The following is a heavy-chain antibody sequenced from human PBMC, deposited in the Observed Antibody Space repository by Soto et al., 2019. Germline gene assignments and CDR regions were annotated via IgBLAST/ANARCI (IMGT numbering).Heavy chain of an antibody. Sequence: ASVKVSCKASGYTFTSYGISWVRQAPGQGLEWMGWISAYNGNTNYAQKLQGRVTMTTDTSTSTAYMELRSLRSDDTAVYYCAREPPLGRSSGWPDYWGQGTLVTVSS. D-gene: IGHD6-19*01. V-gene: IGHV1-18*01. J-gene: IGHJ4*02. CDR2: ISAYNGNT. CDR1: GYTFTSYG. CDR3: AREPPLGRSSGWPDY.